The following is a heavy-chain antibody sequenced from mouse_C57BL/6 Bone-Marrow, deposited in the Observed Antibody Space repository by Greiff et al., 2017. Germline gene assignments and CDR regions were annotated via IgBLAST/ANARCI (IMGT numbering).Heavy chain of an antibody. CDR1: GYTFTSYW. J-gene: IGHJ2*01. CDR2: IDPSDSYT. V-gene: IGHV1-69*01. CDR3: AREGPTIVTSYYFDY. Sequence: QVQLQQSGAELVMPGASVKLSCKASGYTFTSYWMHWVKQRPGQGLEWIGEIDPSDSYTNYNQKFKGKSTLTVDKSSSTAYMQLSSLTSEDSAVYYCAREGPTIVTSYYFDYWGQGTTLTVSS. D-gene: IGHD2-5*01.